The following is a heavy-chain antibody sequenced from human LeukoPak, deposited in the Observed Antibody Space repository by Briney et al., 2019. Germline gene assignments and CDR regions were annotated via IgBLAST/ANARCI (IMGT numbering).Heavy chain of an antibody. CDR2: INPSGGST. V-gene: IGHV1-46*01. J-gene: IGHJ5*02. D-gene: IGHD6-13*01. CDR3: ARLNKGSSSWYWGYNWFDP. CDR1: GYPFTTYG. Sequence: ASVKVSCKASGYPFTTYGINWVRQAPGQGLEWMGIINPSGGSTSYAQKFQGRVTMTRDTSTSTVYMELSSLRSEDTAVYYCARLNKGSSSWYWGYNWFDPWGQGTLVTVSS.